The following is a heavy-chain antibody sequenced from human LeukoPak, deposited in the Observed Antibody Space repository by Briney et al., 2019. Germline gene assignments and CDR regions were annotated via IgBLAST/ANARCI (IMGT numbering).Heavy chain of an antibody. D-gene: IGHD1-26*01. CDR2: IYTSGST. CDR1: GGSFSGYY. J-gene: IGHJ5*02. V-gene: IGHV4-4*07. CDR3: ARDPRVGSGSYSWRSVWFDP. Sequence: SETLSLTRAVYGGSFSGYYWSWIRQPAGKGLEWIGRIYTSGSTNYNPSLKSRVTMSVDTSKNQFSLKLSSVTAADTAVYYCARDPRVGSGSYSWRSVWFDPWGQGTLVTVSS.